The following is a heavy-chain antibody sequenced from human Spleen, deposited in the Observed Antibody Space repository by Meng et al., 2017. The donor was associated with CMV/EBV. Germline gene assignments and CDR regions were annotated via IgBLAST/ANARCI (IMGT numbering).Heavy chain of an antibody. CDR3: AKDLGYSSFTLGAFDY. D-gene: IGHD6-13*01. J-gene: IGHJ4*02. V-gene: IGHV3-53*05. Sequence: GGSLRLSCAASGFTVSINYMTWVRQAPGKGLEWVSGIYPNGNTYYADSVKGRFTISRDNSKNTLHLQMNSLRAEDTAVYYCAKDLGYSSFTLGAFDYWGQGTLVTVSS. CDR2: IYPNGNT. CDR1: GFTVSINY.